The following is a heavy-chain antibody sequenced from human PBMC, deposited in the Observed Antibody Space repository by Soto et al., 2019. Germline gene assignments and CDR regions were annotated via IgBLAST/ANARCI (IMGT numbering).Heavy chain of an antibody. V-gene: IGHV1-2*04. CDR1: GYAFTGCY. J-gene: IGHJ6*02. D-gene: IGHD6-6*01. CDR3: ARALYSSSIGYYYYYGMDV. Sequence: ASVEVSCKASGYAFTGCYMHWVRQAPGQGLEWMGWINPNSGGTNYAQKFQGWVTMTRDTSISTAYMELSRLRSDDTAVYYCARALYSSSIGYYYYYGMDVWGQGTTVTVSS. CDR2: INPNSGGT.